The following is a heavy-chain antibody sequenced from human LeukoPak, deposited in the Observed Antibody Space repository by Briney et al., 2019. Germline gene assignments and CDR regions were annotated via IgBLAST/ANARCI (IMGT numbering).Heavy chain of an antibody. Sequence: ASVKVSCKASGYTFTGYYMHWVRQAPGQGLESMGRINPNSGGTNYAQKFQGRVTMTRDTSISTAYMELSRLRSDDTAVYYCARSPLTYCSSTSCYGLDPWGQGTLVTVSS. CDR3: ARSPLTYCSSTSCYGLDP. CDR1: GYTFTGYY. CDR2: INPNSGGT. V-gene: IGHV1-2*06. D-gene: IGHD2-2*01. J-gene: IGHJ5*02.